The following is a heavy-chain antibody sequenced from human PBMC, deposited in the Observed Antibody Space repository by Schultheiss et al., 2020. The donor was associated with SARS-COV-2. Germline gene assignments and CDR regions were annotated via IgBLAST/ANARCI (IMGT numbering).Heavy chain of an antibody. J-gene: IGHJ4*02. CDR1: GFTFSSYG. CDR3: ATKGRKQGTGFDY. Sequence: GGSLRLSCAASGFTFSSYGMHWVRQAPGKGLEWVAVIWYDGSNKYYADSVKGRFTISRDNAKNSLYLQMNSLRADDTAIYYCATKGRKQGTGFDYWGQGTLVTVSS. CDR2: IWYDGSNK. D-gene: IGHD3-10*01. V-gene: IGHV3-33*03.